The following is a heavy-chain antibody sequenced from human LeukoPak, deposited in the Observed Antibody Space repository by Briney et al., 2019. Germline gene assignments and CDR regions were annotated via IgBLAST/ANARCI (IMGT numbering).Heavy chain of an antibody. CDR2: IYYSGST. V-gene: IGHV4-39*01. Sequence: SETLSLTCTVSGGSISSSSYYWGWIRQPPGKGLGWIGSIYYSGSTYYNPSLKSRVTISVDTSKNQFSLKLSSVTAADTAVYYCARHNYGDFRNYFDYWGQGTLVTVSS. D-gene: IGHD4-17*01. CDR1: GGSISSSSYY. J-gene: IGHJ4*02. CDR3: ARHNYGDFRNYFDY.